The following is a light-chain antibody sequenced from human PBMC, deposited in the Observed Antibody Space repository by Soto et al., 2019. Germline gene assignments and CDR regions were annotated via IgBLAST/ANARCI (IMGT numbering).Light chain of an antibody. V-gene: IGKV1-5*03. CDR3: QQNNSYSWT. CDR1: QSISSW. J-gene: IGKJ1*01. CDR2: KAS. Sequence: DIQMTQSPSTLSASVGDRVTITCRASQSISSWLAWYQQKPGKAPKLLIYKASSLESGVPSRFSGSGSGTDSTLAISRLQPYDFATYCCQQNNSYSWTFGQGTKVEIK.